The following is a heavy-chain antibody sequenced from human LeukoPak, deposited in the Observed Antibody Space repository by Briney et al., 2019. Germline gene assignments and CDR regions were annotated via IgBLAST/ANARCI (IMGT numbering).Heavy chain of an antibody. Sequence: SETLSLTCAVYGGSFSGYYWSWIRQPPGKGLEWIGEINHSGSTNYNPSLKSRVTISVDTSKNQFSLKLSSVTAADTAVYYCARGLGGDTMIVVVISYYFDYWGQGTLVTVSS. D-gene: IGHD3-22*01. V-gene: IGHV4-34*01. CDR2: INHSGST. J-gene: IGHJ4*02. CDR1: GGSFSGYY. CDR3: ARGLGGDTMIVVVISYYFDY.